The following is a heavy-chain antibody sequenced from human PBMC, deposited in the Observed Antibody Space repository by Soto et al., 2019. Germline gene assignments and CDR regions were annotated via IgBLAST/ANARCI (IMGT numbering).Heavy chain of an antibody. D-gene: IGHD2-15*01. CDR1: QFIFANYA. V-gene: IGHV3-23*01. Sequence: GVSLRLSCSASQFIFANYAMNWVRQAPGKGLEWVSSISGSGGGTSYADSVKGRFTISRDNSKNTLSLEMSSLRVEDTGVYYFARAQRGFNRSADYWGQGALVTVSS. CDR2: ISGSGGGT. CDR3: ARAQRGFNRSADY. J-gene: IGHJ4*02.